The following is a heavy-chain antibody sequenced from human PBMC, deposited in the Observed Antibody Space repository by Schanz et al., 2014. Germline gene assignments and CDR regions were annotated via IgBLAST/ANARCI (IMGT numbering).Heavy chain of an antibody. CDR2: IPWNGAAI. J-gene: IGHJ6*03. D-gene: IGHD3-10*01. V-gene: IGHV3-9*01. CDR1: GLIFSNYV. Sequence: VRLVESGGGLVQPGGSLRLSCAASGLIFSNYVMSWVRQAPGKGLEWVSNIPWNGAAIGYAGSVRGRFTISRDSAKNSLYRQMNSLRPEDTALYYCAKGSRSGSKVMDVWGKGTTVTDSS. CDR3: AKGSRSGSKVMDV.